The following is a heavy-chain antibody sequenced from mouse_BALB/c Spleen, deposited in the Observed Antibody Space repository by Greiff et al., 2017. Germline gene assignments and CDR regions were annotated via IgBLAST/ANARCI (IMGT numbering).Heavy chain of an antibody. V-gene: IGHV2-2*02. CDR3: ARNGNFDY. D-gene: IGHD1-1*02. J-gene: IGHJ2*01. CDR1: GFSLTSYG. CDR2: IWSGGST. Sequence: VKLMESGPELVKPSQSLSITCTVSGFSLTSYGVHWVRQSPGKGLEWLGVIWSGGSTDYNAAFISRLSISKDNSKSQVFFKMNSLQANDTAIYYCARNGNFDYWGQGTTLTVSS.